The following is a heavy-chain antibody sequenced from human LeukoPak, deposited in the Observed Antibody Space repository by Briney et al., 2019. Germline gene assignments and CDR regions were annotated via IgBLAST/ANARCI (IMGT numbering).Heavy chain of an antibody. CDR1: GFTFSSCW. Sequence: PGGSLRLSCAASGFTFSSCWMSWVRQAPGKGLEWVANIKQDGSEKYYVDSVKGRFTISRDNAKNSLYLQMNSLRAEDTAVYYCARPSNDYKVYYFGYWGQGTLVTVSS. J-gene: IGHJ4*02. CDR3: ARPSNDYKVYYFGY. V-gene: IGHV3-7*01. CDR2: IKQDGSEK. D-gene: IGHD4-11*01.